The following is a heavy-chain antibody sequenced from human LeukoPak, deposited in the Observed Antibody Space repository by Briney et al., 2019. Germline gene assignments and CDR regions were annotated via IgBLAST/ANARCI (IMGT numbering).Heavy chain of an antibody. Sequence: GRSLSLSCAASGFTFRSYGMYWVRQAPGKGLEWVAVIWYDGSNKYYADSVKGRFTISRDNSKNTLYVQMNSLRAEDTAVYYCATVRGASGSYYIDYWGQGTLVTVSS. D-gene: IGHD1-26*01. CDR2: IWYDGSNK. CDR3: ATVRGASGSYYIDY. CDR1: GFTFRSYG. V-gene: IGHV3-33*01. J-gene: IGHJ4*02.